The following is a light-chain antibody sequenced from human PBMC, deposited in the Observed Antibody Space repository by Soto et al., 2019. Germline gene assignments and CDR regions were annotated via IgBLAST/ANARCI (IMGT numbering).Light chain of an antibody. J-gene: IGKJ1*01. CDR3: QQYNNWPHK. Sequence: EIVMTQSPATLSVSPGERATLSCRASQSVSSNLAWYQQKPGQAPRLLIYGASTRATDIPARFSGSGSGTEFTLTISSLQSEDCAVYYCQQYNNWPHKFGQGTKVEIK. CDR1: QSVSSN. V-gene: IGKV3-15*01. CDR2: GAS.